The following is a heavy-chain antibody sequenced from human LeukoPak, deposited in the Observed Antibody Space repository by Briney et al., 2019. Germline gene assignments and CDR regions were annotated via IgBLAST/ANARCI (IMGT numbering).Heavy chain of an antibody. Sequence: GGSLRLSCAASGFTFSSYAMSWVRQAPGKGLEWVANIKQDGSEKYYVDSVKGRFTISRDNAKNSLYLQMNSLRAEDTAVYYCARGPAATAFDIWGQGTMVTVSS. CDR1: GFTFSSYA. D-gene: IGHD2-2*01. J-gene: IGHJ3*02. V-gene: IGHV3-7*01. CDR3: ARGPAATAFDI. CDR2: IKQDGSEK.